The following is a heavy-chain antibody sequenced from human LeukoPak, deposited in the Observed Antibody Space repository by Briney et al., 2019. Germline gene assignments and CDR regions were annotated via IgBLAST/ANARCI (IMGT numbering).Heavy chain of an antibody. V-gene: IGHV3-11*01. CDR3: ARYYDSISPIDY. D-gene: IGHD3-22*01. J-gene: IGHJ4*02. Sequence: GGSLRLSCAASGFTFSDYYMSWLRQAPGKGLEWVSYVSNSGSTMYYADSMKGRFTISRDNAKNSLYLQMNSLRAGDTAVYYCARYYDSISPIDYWGQGTLVTVSS. CDR1: GFTFSDYY. CDR2: VSNSGSTM.